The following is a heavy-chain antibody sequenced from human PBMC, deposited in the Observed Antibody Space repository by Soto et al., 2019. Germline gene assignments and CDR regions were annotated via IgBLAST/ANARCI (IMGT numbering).Heavy chain of an antibody. V-gene: IGHV1-18*01. D-gene: IGHD3-3*01. J-gene: IGHJ6*02. CDR3: ARDNRITIFGVVIPYYYYGMDV. Sequence: GASVKVSCKASGYTFTSYGISWVRQAPGQGLEWMGWISAYNGNTNYAQKLQGRVTMTTDTSTSTAYVELRSLRSDDTAVYYCARDNRITIFGVVIPYYYYGMDVWGQGTTVTVSS. CDR1: GYTFTSYG. CDR2: ISAYNGNT.